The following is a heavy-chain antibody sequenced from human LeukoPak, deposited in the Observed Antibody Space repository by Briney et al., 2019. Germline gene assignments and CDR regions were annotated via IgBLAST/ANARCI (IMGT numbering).Heavy chain of an antibody. CDR2: INPNSGGT. D-gene: IGHD3-3*01. J-gene: IGHJ4*02. CDR3: ARGKRAYDFWSGYEYFDY. Sequence: ASVKVSCKASGYTFTGYYMHWLRQAHGQGLEWMGWINPNSGGTNYAQKFQGRVTMTRDTSISTAYMELSRLRSDDTAVYYCARGKRAYDFWSGYEYFDYWGQGTLVTVSS. CDR1: GYTFTGYY. V-gene: IGHV1-2*02.